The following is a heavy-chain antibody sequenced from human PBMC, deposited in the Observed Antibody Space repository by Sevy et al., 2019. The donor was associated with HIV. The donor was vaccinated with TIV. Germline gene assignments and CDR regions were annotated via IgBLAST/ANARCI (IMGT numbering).Heavy chain of an antibody. CDR1: GYSISSGYY. D-gene: IGHD6-6*01. J-gene: IGHJ4*02. CDR3: ARVFGSSNYFDY. Sequence: SETLSLTCAVSGYSISSGYYWGWIRQPPGKGLEWIGCIYHSGSTYYNPSLKSQVTISVDTSKNQFSLKLSSVTAADTAVYYCARVFGSSNYFDYWGQGTLVTVSS. V-gene: IGHV4-38-2*01. CDR2: IYHSGST.